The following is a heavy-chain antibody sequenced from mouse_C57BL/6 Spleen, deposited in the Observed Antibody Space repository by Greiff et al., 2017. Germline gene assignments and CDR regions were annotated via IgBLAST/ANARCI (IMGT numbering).Heavy chain of an antibody. V-gene: IGHV1-76*01. D-gene: IGHD2-3*01. CDR2: IYPGSGNT. Sequence: VKLMESGAELVRPGASVKLSCKASGYTFTDYYINWVKQRPGQGLEWIARIYPGSGNTYYNEKFKGKATLTAEKSSSTAYMQLSSLTSEDSAVYFCARSGDGYYVFDYWGQGTTLTVSS. J-gene: IGHJ2*01. CDR1: GYTFTDYY. CDR3: ARSGDGYYVFDY.